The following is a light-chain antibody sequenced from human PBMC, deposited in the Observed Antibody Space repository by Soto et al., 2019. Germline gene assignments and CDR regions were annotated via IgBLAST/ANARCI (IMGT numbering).Light chain of an antibody. Sequence: EIVLTQSPGTLSLSPGERATLSCRASQSVSSSYLAWYQQKPGQAPRLLIHGSTSRATGVPDRLSGSGSGTDFTLTISRRDPEDFAVYFCQQYGSSPSTFGLGTKVEIK. CDR3: QQYGSSPST. CDR2: GST. J-gene: IGKJ1*01. V-gene: IGKV3-20*01. CDR1: QSVSSSY.